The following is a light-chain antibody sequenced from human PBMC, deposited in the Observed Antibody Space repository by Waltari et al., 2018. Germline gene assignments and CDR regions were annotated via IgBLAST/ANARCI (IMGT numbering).Light chain of an antibody. CDR3: QQYYSTPRT. V-gene: IGKV4-1*01. CDR2: WAS. Sequence: DIVMTQSPDSLAVSRGERATINCKYRQSVLYSSNNKNYLAWYQQKPGQPPKLLIYWASTRESGVPDRFSGSGSGTDFTLTISSLQAEDVAVYYCQQYYSTPRTFGQGTKLEIK. J-gene: IGKJ2*01. CDR1: QSVLYSSNNKNY.